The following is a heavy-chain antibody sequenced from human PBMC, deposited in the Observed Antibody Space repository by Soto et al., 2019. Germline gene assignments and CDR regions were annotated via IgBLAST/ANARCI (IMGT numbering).Heavy chain of an antibody. V-gene: IGHV3-15*07. CDR3: TGRTYYDFWSGYFSDYPVFDY. CDR1: GFTFSNAW. D-gene: IGHD3-3*01. CDR2: IKSKTDGGTT. J-gene: IGHJ4*02. Sequence: PGGSLRLSCAASGFTFSNAWMSWVRQAPGKGLEWVGRIKSKTDGGTTDYAAPVKGRFTISRDDSKNTLYLQMNSLKTEDTAVYYCTGRTYYDFWSGYFSDYPVFDYWGQGTLVTVSS.